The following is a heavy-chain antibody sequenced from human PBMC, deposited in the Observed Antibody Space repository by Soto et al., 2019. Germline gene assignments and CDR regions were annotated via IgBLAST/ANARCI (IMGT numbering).Heavy chain of an antibody. V-gene: IGHV1-46*01. J-gene: IGHJ3*02. Sequence: GASVKVSCKASGYTFTSYYMHWVRQAPGQGLEWMGIINPSGGSTSYAQKLQGRVTMTRDTSTSTVYMELSSLRSEDTAVYYCARVRLPQDAFDIWGQGTMVTVSS. CDR3: ARVRLPQDAFDI. D-gene: IGHD2-21*02. CDR2: INPSGGST. CDR1: GYTFTSYY.